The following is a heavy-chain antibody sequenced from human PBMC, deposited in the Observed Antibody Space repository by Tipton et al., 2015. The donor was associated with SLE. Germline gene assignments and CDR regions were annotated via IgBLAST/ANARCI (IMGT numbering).Heavy chain of an antibody. CDR2: ISWNSGSI. J-gene: IGHJ4*02. V-gene: IGHV3-9*01. D-gene: IGHD2-8*02. CDR1: GFTFDDYA. CDR3: ASLVAPDYFDY. Sequence: SLRLSCAASGFTFDDYAMHWVRQAPGKGLEWVSGISWNSGSIGYADSVKGRFTISRDNAKNSLYLQMNSLRAEDTAVYYCASLVAPDYFDYWGQGTLVTVSS.